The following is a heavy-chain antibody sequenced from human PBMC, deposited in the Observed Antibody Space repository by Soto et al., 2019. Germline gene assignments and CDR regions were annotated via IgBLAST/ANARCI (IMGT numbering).Heavy chain of an antibody. Sequence: GGSLRLSCAASGFTFSTYGMHWVRQAPGEGLEWVSVICWDGSITSYAASVKGRFTISRDNSKNSLFLQMNSLRTEDTALYYCAKVNYDFWSGVGPNFDYWGQGALVTVSS. CDR2: ICWDGSIT. CDR3: AKVNYDFWSGVGPNFDY. D-gene: IGHD3-3*01. V-gene: IGHV3-NL1*01. J-gene: IGHJ4*02. CDR1: GFTFSTYG.